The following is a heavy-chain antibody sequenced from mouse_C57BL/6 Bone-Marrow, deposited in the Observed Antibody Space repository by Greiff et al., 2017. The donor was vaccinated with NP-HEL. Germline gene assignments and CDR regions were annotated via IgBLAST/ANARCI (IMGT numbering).Heavy chain of an antibody. CDR1: GFSLTSYG. CDR2: IWSGGST. Sequence: VKLMESGPGLVQPSQSLSITCTVSGFSLTSYGVHWVRQSPGKGLEWLGVIWSGGSTDYNAAFISRRSISKYNSTRQVFFKINSLQADYTAIYYCARKVGRDYAMDYWGQGTSVTVSS. D-gene: IGHD4-1*01. J-gene: IGHJ4*01. CDR3: ARKVGRDYAMDY. V-gene: IGHV2-2*01.